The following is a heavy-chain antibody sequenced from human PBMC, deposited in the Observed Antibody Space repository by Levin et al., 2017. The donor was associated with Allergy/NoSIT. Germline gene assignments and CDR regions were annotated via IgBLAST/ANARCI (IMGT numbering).Heavy chain of an antibody. CDR1: GFTFDDYA. D-gene: IGHD2-21*02. CDR2: ISWNSGSI. CDR3: AKGGVTAIQSGAYYYYGMDV. J-gene: IGHJ6*02. V-gene: IGHV3-9*01. Sequence: TGGSLRLSCAASGFTFDDYAMHWVRQAPGKGLEWVSGISWNSGSIGYADSVKGRFTISRDNAKNSLYLQMNSLRAEDTALYYCAKGGVTAIQSGAYYYYGMDVWGQGTTVTVSS.